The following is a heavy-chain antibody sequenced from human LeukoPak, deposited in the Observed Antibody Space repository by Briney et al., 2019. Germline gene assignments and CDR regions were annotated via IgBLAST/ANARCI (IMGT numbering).Heavy chain of an antibody. D-gene: IGHD3-10*01. V-gene: IGHV3-74*01. J-gene: IGHJ4*02. CDR3: ARDRIEYTYGTGFDY. CDR2: INSDGIST. Sequence: GGSLRLSCAASGFTFSSYWMHWVRQAPGKGLVWVSRINSDGISTSYADSVKGRFTISRDNAKNTLYLQMNSLRAEDTAVYYCARDRIEYTYGTGFDYWGQGTLVTVSS. CDR1: GFTFSSYW.